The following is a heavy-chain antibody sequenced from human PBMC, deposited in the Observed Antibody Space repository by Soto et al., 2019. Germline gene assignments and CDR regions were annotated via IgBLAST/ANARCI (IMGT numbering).Heavy chain of an antibody. D-gene: IGHD3-10*01. CDR1: GSIFITYG. V-gene: IGHV1-69*06. CDR3: ARETAHRCASGRPLLPGNFDS. J-gene: IGHJ4*02. Sequence: QVQLVQSGAEVKMPGSSVKVYCKTSGSIFITYGFSWVRQAPGPGLEWMGGIISFLGKTKHAQKFQSRVTIIPEKATSAVYMELTNLNLEHTPVYSWARETAHRCASGRPLLPGNFDSWCEGTLVTVSS. CDR2: IISFLGKT.